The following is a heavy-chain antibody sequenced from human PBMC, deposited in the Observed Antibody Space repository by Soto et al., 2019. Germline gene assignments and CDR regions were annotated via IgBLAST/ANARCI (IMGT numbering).Heavy chain of an antibody. CDR2: INHSGST. CDR1: GGSFRGYY. Sequence: PSETLSLTCAVYGGSFRGYYWSWIRQPPGKGLEWIGEINHSGSTNYNPSLKSRVTISVDTSKNQFSLKLSSVTAADTAVYYCARVLLWFGETRANWFDPWGQGTLVTVSS. CDR3: ARVLLWFGETRANWFDP. D-gene: IGHD3-10*01. V-gene: IGHV4-34*01. J-gene: IGHJ5*02.